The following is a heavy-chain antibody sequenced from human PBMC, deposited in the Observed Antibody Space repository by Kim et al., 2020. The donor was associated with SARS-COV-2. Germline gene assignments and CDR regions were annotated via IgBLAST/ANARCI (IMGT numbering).Heavy chain of an antibody. Sequence: GGSLRLSCAASGFTFSSFAMHWVRQAPGKGLESVSTIHSNGGSTYYANSVKGRFTISRDNSKDMVYLQMGSLRPEDMAVYYCARARGRSAPFDSWGQGTL. J-gene: IGHJ5*01. V-gene: IGHV3-64*01. CDR3: ARARGRSAPFDS. CDR2: IHSNGGST. CDR1: GFTFSSFA. D-gene: IGHD2-15*01.